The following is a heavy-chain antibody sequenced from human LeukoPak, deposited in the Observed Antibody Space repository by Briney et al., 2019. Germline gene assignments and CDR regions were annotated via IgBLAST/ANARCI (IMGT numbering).Heavy chain of an antibody. CDR2: IYYSGST. CDR1: GGSISSDGYY. Sequence: SETLSLTCTVSGGSISSDGYYWSWIRQHPGKGLEWIRYIYYSGSTYYNPSLKSRVTISVDTSKNQFYLKRSSVTAADTAVYYCARERRMGVVVTDFDYWGQGTLVTVSS. V-gene: IGHV4-31*03. D-gene: IGHD3-22*01. J-gene: IGHJ4*02. CDR3: ARERRMGVVVTDFDY.